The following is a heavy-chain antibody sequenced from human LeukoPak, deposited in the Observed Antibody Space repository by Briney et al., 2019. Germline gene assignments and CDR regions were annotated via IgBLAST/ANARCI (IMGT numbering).Heavy chain of an antibody. Sequence: GGSLRLSCAAPGFTFSSYGMHWVRQAPGKGLEWVAFIRYDGSNKYYADSVKGRFTISRDNSKNTLYLQVNSLRAEDTAVYYCAKDQVRVISYGYFDYWGQGTLVTVSS. J-gene: IGHJ4*02. V-gene: IGHV3-30*02. CDR3: AKDQVRVISYGYFDY. D-gene: IGHD3-22*01. CDR2: IRYDGSNK. CDR1: GFTFSSYG.